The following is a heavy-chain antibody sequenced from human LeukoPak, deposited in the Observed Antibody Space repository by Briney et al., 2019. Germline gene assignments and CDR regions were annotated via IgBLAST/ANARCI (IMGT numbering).Heavy chain of an antibody. CDR1: GFTFSSYG. CDR2: ISYDGSNK. V-gene: IGHV3-30*19. CDR3: ARDLREMATIIPGAFDI. D-gene: IGHD5-24*01. Sequence: GRSLRLSCAASGFTFSSYGMHWVRQAPGKGLEWVAVISYDGSNKYYADSVKGRFTISRDNSKNTLYLQMNSLRAEDTAVYYCARDLREMATIIPGAFDIWGQGTMVTVSS. J-gene: IGHJ3*02.